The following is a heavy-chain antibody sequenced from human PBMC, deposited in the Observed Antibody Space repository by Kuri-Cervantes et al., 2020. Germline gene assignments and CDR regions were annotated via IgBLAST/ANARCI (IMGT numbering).Heavy chain of an antibody. CDR1: GFTFSSYA. V-gene: IGHV3-23*01. J-gene: IGHJ2*01. CDR2: ISGSGGST. Sequence: GESLKISCAASGFTFSSYAMSWVRQAPGKRLEWVSAISGSGGSTYYADSVKGRSTISRDNSKNTLYLQMNSLRAEDTAVYYCARGCRDDYNNYWYFDLWGRGTLVTVSS. D-gene: IGHD5-24*01. CDR3: ARGCRDDYNNYWYFDL.